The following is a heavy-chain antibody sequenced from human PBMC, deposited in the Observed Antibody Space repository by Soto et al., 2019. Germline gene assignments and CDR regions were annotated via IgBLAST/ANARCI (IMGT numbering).Heavy chain of an antibody. Sequence: GGSLRLSCTASGFTLQNYAMAWVRQAPGKGLEWVSTLIGGHYGTAYSYSVKGRFTVSRDNSKNCLYLQMNSLGVEDTAMYFCAKGKSTGDIDWFDPWGQGSLVTVSS. V-gene: IGHV3-23*01. J-gene: IGHJ5*02. CDR2: LIGGHYGT. CDR1: GFTLQNYA. D-gene: IGHD3-10*01. CDR3: AKGKSTGDIDWFDP.